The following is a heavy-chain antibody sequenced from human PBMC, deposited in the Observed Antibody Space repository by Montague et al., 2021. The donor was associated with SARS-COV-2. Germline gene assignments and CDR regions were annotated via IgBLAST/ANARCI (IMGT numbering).Heavy chain of an antibody. J-gene: IGHJ5*02. CDR3: ARERRYCSGGSCYSGWFGP. CDR1: GYSISSGYY. CDR2: IYHSGST. V-gene: IGHV4-38-2*02. Sequence: SETLSLTCTVSGYSISSGYYWGWIRQPPGKGLEWIGSIYHSGSTYCNPSLKSRVTISVDTSKNQFSLKLSSVTAADTAVYYCARERRYCSGGSCYSGWFGPWGQGTLVTVSS. D-gene: IGHD2-15*01.